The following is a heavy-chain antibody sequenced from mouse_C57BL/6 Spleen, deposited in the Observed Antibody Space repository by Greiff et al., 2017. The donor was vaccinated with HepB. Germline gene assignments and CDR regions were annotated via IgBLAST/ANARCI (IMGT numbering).Heavy chain of an antibody. J-gene: IGHJ2*01. CDR1: GYSITSGYY. V-gene: IGHV3-6*01. CDR3: ARGTYYDYDFDY. D-gene: IGHD2-4*01. Sequence: EVQLQESGPGLVKPSQSLSLTCSVTGYSITSGYYWNWIRQFPGNKLEWMGYISYDGSNNYNPSLKNRISITRDTSKNQFFLKLNSVTTEDTATYYCARGTYYDYDFDYWGQGTTLTVSS. CDR2: ISYDGSN.